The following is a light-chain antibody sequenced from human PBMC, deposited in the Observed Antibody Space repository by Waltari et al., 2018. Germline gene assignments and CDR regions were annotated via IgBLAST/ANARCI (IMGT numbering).Light chain of an antibody. CDR3: CSYAGAYTYV. CDR1: SSYVGTSDL. J-gene: IGLJ1*01. V-gene: IGLV2-11*01. CDR2: DVS. Sequence: QSALTQPLSVSGSPGQSVTISCTGTSSYVGTSDLVSWYQQSPGKAPKLMIYDVSKRPSGVPSRFSGSKSGNTASLTISGLQAEDEADYYCCSYAGAYTYVFGTGTKVTVL.